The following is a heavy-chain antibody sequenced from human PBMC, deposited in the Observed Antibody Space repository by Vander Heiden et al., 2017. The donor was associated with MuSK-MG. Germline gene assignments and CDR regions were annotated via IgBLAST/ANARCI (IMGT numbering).Heavy chain of an antibody. CDR2: IYYSGST. D-gene: IGHD3-9*01. CDR3: ARRPRVYDILTGYYPGTYDY. V-gene: IGHV4-31*03. J-gene: IGHJ4*02. Sequence: QVQLQESGPGLVKPSQTLSLTCTVSGGSITRGGSYWVWIRQHPGKGLEWIGYIYYSGSTYYNPSLKSRVTISVDTSKNQFSLKLSSVTAADTAVYYCARRPRVYDILTGYYPGTYDYWGQGTLVTVSS. CDR1: GGSITRGGSY.